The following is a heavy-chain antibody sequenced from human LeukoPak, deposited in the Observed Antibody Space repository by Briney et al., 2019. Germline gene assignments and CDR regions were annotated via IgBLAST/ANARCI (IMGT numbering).Heavy chain of an antibody. J-gene: IGHJ1*01. CDR3: ANGAMEDGYNPGVEYFQH. Sequence: PGGSLRLSCAASGFTFDDYAMHWVRQAPGKGLEWVSGISWNSGSIGYADSVKGRFTISRDNAKNSLYLQMNSLRAEDTALYYCANGAMEDGYNPGVEYFQHWGQGTLVTVSS. V-gene: IGHV3-9*01. CDR2: ISWNSGSI. D-gene: IGHD5-24*01. CDR1: GFTFDDYA.